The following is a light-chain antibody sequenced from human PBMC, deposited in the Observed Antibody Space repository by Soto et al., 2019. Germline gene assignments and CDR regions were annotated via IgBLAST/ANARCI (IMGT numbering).Light chain of an antibody. CDR2: EVN. Sequence: QSALTQPASLSGSPGQSITISCTGTSSDIGAYDYVSWFQQHPGKAPKLMISEVNNRPSGVSNRFSGSKSGNTAYLTISGLQVEDEADYYCSSYTSSILVFGGGTQLTVL. J-gene: IGLJ3*02. CDR1: SSDIGAYDY. V-gene: IGLV2-14*01. CDR3: SSYTSSILV.